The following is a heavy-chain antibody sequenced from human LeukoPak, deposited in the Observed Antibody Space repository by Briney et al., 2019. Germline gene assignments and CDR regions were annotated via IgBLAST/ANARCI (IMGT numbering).Heavy chain of an antibody. Sequence: GGSLRLSCAASGFTFSSYSMNWVHQAPGKGLEWVSYISSSSSTIYYADSVKGRFTISRDNAKNSLYLQMNSLRAEDTAVYYCARYSSGWYGVASDYWGQGTLVTVSS. V-gene: IGHV3-48*01. CDR1: GFTFSSYS. CDR2: ISSSSSTI. CDR3: ARYSSGWYGVASDY. J-gene: IGHJ4*02. D-gene: IGHD6-19*01.